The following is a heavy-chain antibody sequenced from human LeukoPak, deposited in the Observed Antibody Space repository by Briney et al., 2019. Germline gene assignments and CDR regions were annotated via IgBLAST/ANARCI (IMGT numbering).Heavy chain of an antibody. CDR3: ARHAGHSGRNLFAFDI. CDR1: GGSFSSSGCI. V-gene: IGHV4-39*01. D-gene: IGHD1-26*01. CDR2: VYYSGST. Sequence: PSETLSLTCTVSGGSFSSSGCIGGWIRQPPGKGLEWIGSVYYSGSTYYNPSLKGRVTISVDTSKNQFSLRLNSVTATDTAVYYCARHAGHSGRNLFAFDIWGQGTMVTVSS. J-gene: IGHJ3*02.